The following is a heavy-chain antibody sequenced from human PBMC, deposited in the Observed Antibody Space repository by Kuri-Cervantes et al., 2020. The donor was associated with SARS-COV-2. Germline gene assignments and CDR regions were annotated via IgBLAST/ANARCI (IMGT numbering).Heavy chain of an antibody. CDR2: IYTSGST. CDR1: GGSISSGSYY. CDR3: ANQLVLALDY. J-gene: IGHJ4*02. D-gene: IGHD6-6*01. V-gene: IGHV4-61*09. Sequence: SETLSLTCTVSGGSISSGSYYWSWIRQPAGKGLEWIGHIYTSGSTNYNPSLKSRVTISVDTSKNTLYLQMNSLRAEDTAVYYCANQLVLALDYWGQGTLVTVSS.